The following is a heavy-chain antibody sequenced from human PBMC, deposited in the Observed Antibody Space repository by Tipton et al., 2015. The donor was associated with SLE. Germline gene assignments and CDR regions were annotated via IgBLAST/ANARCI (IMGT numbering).Heavy chain of an antibody. CDR2: IYTTGST. D-gene: IGHD6-19*01. Sequence: TLSLTCTVSGDSISSGTYYWSWIRQPAGKGLEWIGHIYTTGSTNYNPSLKGRVTISLDTSKNQFSLKLRSVTAADTAVYYCARTGVSVWYKYFDYWGQGTLVTVSS. CDR3: ARTGVSVWYKYFDY. V-gene: IGHV4-61*09. J-gene: IGHJ4*02. CDR1: GDSISSGTYY.